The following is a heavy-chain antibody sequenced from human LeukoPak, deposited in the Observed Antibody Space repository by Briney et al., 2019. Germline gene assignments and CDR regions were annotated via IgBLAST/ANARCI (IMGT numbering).Heavy chain of an antibody. CDR3: ARTDLVARRGFLSTYYYDSSGYSDY. J-gene: IGHJ4*02. D-gene: IGHD3-22*01. CDR1: GYTFTSYA. CDR2: INTNTGNQ. V-gene: IGHV7-4-1*02. Sequence: GASVKVSCKASGYTFTSYAMNWVRQAPGQGLEWMGWINTNTGNQTYAQGFTGRFVFSLDTSVSTAYLQISSLKAEDTAVYYCARTDLVARRGFLSTYYYDSSGYSDYWGQGTLVTVSS.